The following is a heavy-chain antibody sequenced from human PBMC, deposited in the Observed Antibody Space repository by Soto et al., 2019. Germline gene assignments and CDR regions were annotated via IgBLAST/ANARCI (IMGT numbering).Heavy chain of an antibody. CDR3: AKDRVEAAAVLHIPNWFDP. CDR1: GCTFSSYA. CDR2: ISGSGGST. D-gene: IGHD6-13*01. J-gene: IGHJ5*02. V-gene: IGHV3-23*01. Sequence: PGESLILSWAASGCTFSSYAVSCVRPAPGKGLEWVSAISGSGGSTYYADSVKGRFTISRDNSKNTLYLQMNSLRAEDTAVYYCAKDRVEAAAVLHIPNWFDPWGQGTLVTVSS.